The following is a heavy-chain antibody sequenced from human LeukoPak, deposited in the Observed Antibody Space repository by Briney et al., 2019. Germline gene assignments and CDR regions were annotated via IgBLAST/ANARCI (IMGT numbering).Heavy chain of an antibody. CDR3: ARGAVYYDILTGQSLGGNWFDP. Sequence: PSETLSLTCTVSGGSISSYYWSWIRQPPGKGLEWIGHIYYSGSTNYNPSLKSRVTISVDTSKNQFSLKLSSVTAADTAVYYCARGAVYYDILTGQSLGGNWFDPWGQGTLVTVSS. D-gene: IGHD3-9*01. J-gene: IGHJ5*02. CDR1: GGSISSYY. CDR2: IYYSGST. V-gene: IGHV4-59*01.